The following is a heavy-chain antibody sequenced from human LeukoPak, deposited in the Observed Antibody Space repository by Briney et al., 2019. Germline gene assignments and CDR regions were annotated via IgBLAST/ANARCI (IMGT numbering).Heavy chain of an antibody. V-gene: IGHV1-18*01. J-gene: IGHJ4*02. CDR3: AREGYSSSWYYFDY. D-gene: IGHD6-13*01. CDR2: ISAYNGNT. Sequence: GASVKVSCKASGYTFTSYGISWVRQAPGQGLEWMGWISAYNGNTNYAQKFQGRVTLTTDTSTSTACMDLRSLRSDDTAVYYCAREGYSSSWYYFDYWGQGTLVTVSS. CDR1: GYTFTSYG.